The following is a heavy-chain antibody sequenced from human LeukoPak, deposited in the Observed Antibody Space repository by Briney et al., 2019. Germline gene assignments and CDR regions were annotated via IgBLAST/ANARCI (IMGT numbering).Heavy chain of an antibody. CDR3: ARDVGYYYDSRGYYLDY. CDR2: IYSGGST. V-gene: IGHV3-53*01. D-gene: IGHD3-22*01. J-gene: IGHJ4*02. Sequence: GGSLRPSCAASGFTVSTNYMNWVRQAPGKGREWVSVIYSGGSTYYADSVKGRFTISRDNSKNTLYLQMNSLRVEDTAVYYCARDVGYYYDSRGYYLDYWGQGTLVTVSS. CDR1: GFTVSTNY.